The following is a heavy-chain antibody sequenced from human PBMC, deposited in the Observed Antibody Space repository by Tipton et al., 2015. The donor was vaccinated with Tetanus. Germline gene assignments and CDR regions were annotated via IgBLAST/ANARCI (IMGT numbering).Heavy chain of an antibody. CDR2: IYTSGST. J-gene: IGHJ2*01. V-gene: IGHV4-4*07. D-gene: IGHD3-9*01. CDR1: GGSISSYY. CDR3: ARFGSLTGTHINWYFDL. Sequence: TLSLTCTVSGGSISSYYWSWIRQPAGKGLEWIGRIYTSGSTNYNPSLKSRVTMSVDTSKNQFSLKLSSVTAADTAVYYCARFGSLTGTHINWYFDLWGRGTLVTVSS.